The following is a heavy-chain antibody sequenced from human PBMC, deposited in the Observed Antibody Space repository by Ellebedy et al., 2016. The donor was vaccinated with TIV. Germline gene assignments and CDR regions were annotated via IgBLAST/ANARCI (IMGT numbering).Heavy chain of an antibody. V-gene: IGHV1-69*06. Sequence: SVKVSXXASGGTFSSYAISWVRQAPGQGLEWMGGIIPIFGTANYAQKFQGRVTITADKSTSTAYMELSSLRSEDTAVYYCASSTPYSSSPRVPWPYYFDYWGQGTLVTVSS. J-gene: IGHJ4*02. D-gene: IGHD6-6*01. CDR2: IIPIFGTA. CDR3: ASSTPYSSSPRVPWPYYFDY. CDR1: GGTFSSYA.